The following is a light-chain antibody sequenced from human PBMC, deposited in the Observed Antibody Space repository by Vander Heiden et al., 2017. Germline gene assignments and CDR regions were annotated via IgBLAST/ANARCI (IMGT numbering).Light chain of an antibody. V-gene: IGLV3-21*03. CDR1: NIGSKS. J-gene: IGLJ3*02. CDR2: EDS. Sequence: SYVLTQPPSVSVAPGKTARITCGGNNIGSKSVHWYQQKPGQAPVLVVYEDSDRPSGIPERFSGSNAGNTATVTISRVEAGDEADYYCQVWDSRSDHRVFGGGTKLTVL. CDR3: QVWDSRSDHRV.